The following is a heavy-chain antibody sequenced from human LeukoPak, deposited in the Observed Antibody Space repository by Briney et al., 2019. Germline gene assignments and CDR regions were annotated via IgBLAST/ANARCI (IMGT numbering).Heavy chain of an antibody. CDR3: AKWTQPYCSGGSCYGGFDY. J-gene: IGHJ4*02. V-gene: IGHV3-23*01. Sequence: PGRSLRLSCAASGFTFTIYAMSWVRQAAGNGLEWVSAISASGGSTYYAESVKGRFTISRDNSKNTLYLQMNSLRAEDTAVYYCAKWTQPYCSGGSCYGGFDYWGQGTLVTVSS. D-gene: IGHD2-15*01. CDR2: ISASGGST. CDR1: GFTFTIYA.